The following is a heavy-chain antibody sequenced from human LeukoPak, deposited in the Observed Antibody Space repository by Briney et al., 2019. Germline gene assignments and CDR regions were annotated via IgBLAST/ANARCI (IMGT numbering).Heavy chain of an antibody. CDR1: GFTFSSYA. D-gene: IGHD6-13*01. J-gene: IGHJ3*02. V-gene: IGHV3-23*01. CDR2: ITGTT. Sequence: GGSLRLSCAASGFTFSSYAMSWVRQAPGKGLQWVSTITGTTHYADSVRVRFTISRDNSKNILYLQMNSLSTEDTAIYYCAKAFREYGSSTYSSFDIWGQGTMVTVSS. CDR3: AKAFREYGSSTYSSFDI.